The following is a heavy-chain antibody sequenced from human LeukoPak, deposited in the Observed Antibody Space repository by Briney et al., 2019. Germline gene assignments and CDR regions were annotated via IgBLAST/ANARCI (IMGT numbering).Heavy chain of an antibody. CDR1: GFTFSSYA. CDR2: ISGSGSNT. V-gene: IGHV3-23*01. CDR3: AKRIQHYYGMDV. D-gene: IGHD2-21*01. Sequence: GGSLRLSCAASGFTFSSYAMNWVRQAPGKGLEWVSDISGSGSNTYYADSVKGRFTISRDKSKNTLYLQMNSPRAEDTAVYYCAKRIQHYYGMDVWGQGTTVTVSS. J-gene: IGHJ6*02.